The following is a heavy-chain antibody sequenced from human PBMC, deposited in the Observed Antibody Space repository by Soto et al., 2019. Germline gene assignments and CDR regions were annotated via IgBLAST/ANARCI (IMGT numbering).Heavy chain of an antibody. CDR2: ISGSGGST. V-gene: IGHV3-23*01. D-gene: IGHD2-15*01. CDR1: GFTFSSYA. Sequence: GGSLRLSCAASGFTFSSYAMSWVRQAPGKGLEWVSAISGSGGSTYEADSVKGRFTISRDNSKNTLYLQMNSLRAEDTAVYYCAKDWIVVVVAATNGIDYWGQGTLVTVSS. J-gene: IGHJ4*02. CDR3: AKDWIVVVVAATNGIDY.